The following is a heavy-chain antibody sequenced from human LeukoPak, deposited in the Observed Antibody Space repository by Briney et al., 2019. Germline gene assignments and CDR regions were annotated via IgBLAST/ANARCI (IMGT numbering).Heavy chain of an antibody. Sequence: SETLSLTCTVSGGSISSSSHYWGWIRRPPGKGLEWIGSIYFIGSTYYNPSLESRVTMSLDTSKNHFSLKLSYVTAADTAVYYCARQERLHTTLNWFDPWGQGTLVTVSS. V-gene: IGHV4-39*01. CDR1: GGSISSSSHY. D-gene: IGHD4-11*01. CDR3: ARQERLHTTLNWFDP. J-gene: IGHJ5*02. CDR2: IYFIGST.